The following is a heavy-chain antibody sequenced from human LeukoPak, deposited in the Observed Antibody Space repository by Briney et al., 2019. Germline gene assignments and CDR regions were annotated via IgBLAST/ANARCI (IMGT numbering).Heavy chain of an antibody. Sequence: SETLSLACTVSGGSISSGGYYWSWIRQHPGKGLEWIGYIYYSGSTYYNPSLKSRVTISVDTSKNQFSLKLSPVTAADTAVYYCARDNHGYSGYVLDYWGQGTLVTVSS. D-gene: IGHD5-12*01. CDR1: GGSISSGGYY. V-gene: IGHV4-31*03. CDR3: ARDNHGYSGYVLDY. CDR2: IYYSGST. J-gene: IGHJ4*02.